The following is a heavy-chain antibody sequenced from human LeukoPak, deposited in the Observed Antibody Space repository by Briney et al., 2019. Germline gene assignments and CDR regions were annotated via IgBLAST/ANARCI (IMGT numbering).Heavy chain of an antibody. CDR2: ISYDGSNK. J-gene: IGHJ3*02. V-gene: IGHV3-30*18. D-gene: IGHD6-13*01. Sequence: GRSLRLSCEASGFIFSSYTMHWVRQAPGKGLESVAIISYDGSNKYYADSVKGRFTISRDNSKNTLDLHMNSLKADDTAVFYCAKENRQQRAAGDAFDIWGQGTLVTVSS. CDR3: AKENRQQRAAGDAFDI. CDR1: GFIFSSYT.